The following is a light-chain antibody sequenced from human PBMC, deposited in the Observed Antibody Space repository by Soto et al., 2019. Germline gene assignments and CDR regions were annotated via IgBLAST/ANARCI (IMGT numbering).Light chain of an antibody. CDR3: HQYETYSMYT. Sequence: DHEMSQYLSGRPASKEDSFTLTFLSSQSIGTCLAWYQQKPXKAPKLXXYDASTLESGVPSRFSGSGSGTKLTLIIISLLTDDFANDYCHQYETYSMYTFGQGTRLEIK. CDR2: DAS. CDR1: QSIGTC. J-gene: IGKJ5*01. V-gene: IGKV1-5*01.